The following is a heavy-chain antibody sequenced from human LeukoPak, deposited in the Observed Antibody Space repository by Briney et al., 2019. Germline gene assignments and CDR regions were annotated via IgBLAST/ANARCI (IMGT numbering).Heavy chain of an antibody. CDR1: GYTLTELS. Sequence: ASGKVSCKVCGYTLTELSMHWVRQAPGKGLEWMGGFDHEDRETIYAQTFQGRVTMTEDTSTDTAYMELSSLRSEDTAVYYCATLDGGERLRAKDPRAFDIWGQGTMVTVSS. CDR2: FDHEDRET. D-gene: IGHD6-25*01. V-gene: IGHV1-24*01. J-gene: IGHJ3*02. CDR3: ATLDGGERLRAKDPRAFDI.